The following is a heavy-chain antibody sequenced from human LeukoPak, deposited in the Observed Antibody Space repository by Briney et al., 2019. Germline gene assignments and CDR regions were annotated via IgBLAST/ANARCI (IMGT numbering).Heavy chain of an antibody. V-gene: IGHV1-2*02. CDR3: ARAEVRYWNQGGKNWFDP. CDR1: GYTFTDYY. CDR2: INPNSGDT. J-gene: IGHJ5*02. Sequence: ASVKVSCKASGYTFTDYYMHWLRQTPEQGLEWMGWINPNSGDTSNAQKFQGRVTMTRDTSISTAYMELSRLRSDGTAVYYCARAEVRYWNQGGKNWFDPWGQGTLVTVSS. D-gene: IGHD1-1*01.